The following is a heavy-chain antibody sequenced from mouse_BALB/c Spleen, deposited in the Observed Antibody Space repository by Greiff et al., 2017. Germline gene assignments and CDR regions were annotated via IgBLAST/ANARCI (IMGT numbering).Heavy chain of an antibody. CDR1: GFTFTDYY. V-gene: IGHV7-3*02. CDR2: IRNKANGYTT. D-gene: IGHD4-1*01. CDR3: ARVLTEYYFDY. Sequence: EVMLVESGGGLVQPGGSLRLSCATSGFTFTDYYMSWVRQPPGKALEWLGFIRNKANGYTTEYSASVKGRFTISRDNSQSILYLQMNTLRAEDSATYYCARVLTEYYFDYWGQGTTLTVSS. J-gene: IGHJ2*01.